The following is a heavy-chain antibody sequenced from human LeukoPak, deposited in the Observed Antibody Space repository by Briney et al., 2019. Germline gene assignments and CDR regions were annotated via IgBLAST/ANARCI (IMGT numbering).Heavy chain of an antibody. CDR1: GFTFSSYW. V-gene: IGHV3-74*01. D-gene: IGHD1-1*01. J-gene: IGHJ3*01. CDR2: INSDGSDT. Sequence: GSLRLSCAASGFTFSSYWMHWVRQSPGKGLVWLSRINSDGSDTAYADSVKGRFTISRDHAKNSLFLQMNSLRAEDTAVYYCVRYGRRANDQPFDVWGQGTMVTVSS. CDR3: VRYGRRANDQPFDV.